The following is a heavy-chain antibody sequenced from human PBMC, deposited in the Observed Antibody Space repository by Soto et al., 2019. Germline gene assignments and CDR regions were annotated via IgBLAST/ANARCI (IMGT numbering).Heavy chain of an antibody. CDR2: ISGSGGST. Sequence: GGSLRLSCAASGFTFSSYAMSWVRQAPGKGLEWVSAISGSGGSTYYADSVKGRFTISRDNSKNTLYLQMNSLRAEDTAVYYCAKPLHQLGYCSGGSCYSVARPFDYWGQGTLVAVSS. D-gene: IGHD2-15*01. CDR3: AKPLHQLGYCSGGSCYSVARPFDY. CDR1: GFTFSSYA. V-gene: IGHV3-23*01. J-gene: IGHJ4*02.